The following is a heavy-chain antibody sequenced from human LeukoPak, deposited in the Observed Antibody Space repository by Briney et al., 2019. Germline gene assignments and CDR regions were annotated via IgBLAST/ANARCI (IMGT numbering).Heavy chain of an antibody. Sequence: GASVKVSCKVSGYTLTELSMHWVRQAPGKGLEWMGGFDPEDGETIYAQKFQGRVTMTTDTSTSTAYMELRSLRSDDTAVYYCARHRTGYSSDWVHAFDIWGQGTMVTVSS. CDR3: ARHRTGYSSDWVHAFDI. CDR2: FDPEDGET. D-gene: IGHD6-19*01. V-gene: IGHV1-24*01. J-gene: IGHJ3*02. CDR1: GYTLTELS.